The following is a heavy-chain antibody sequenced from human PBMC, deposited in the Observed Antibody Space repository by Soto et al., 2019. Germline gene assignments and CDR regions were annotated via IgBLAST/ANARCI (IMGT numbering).Heavy chain of an antibody. CDR1: GFTVSSNY. CDR2: IYSGGST. CDR3: ARGKDATTWENYYYYGMDV. D-gene: IGHD1-1*01. V-gene: IGHV3-53*01. Sequence: PGGSLRLSCAASGFTVSSNYMSWVRQAPGKGLEWVSVIYSGGSTYYADSLKGRFTISRYKSQNTLYLQMNSLRAEDTAVYYCARGKDATTWENYYYYGMDVWVQGTTVTVSS. J-gene: IGHJ6*02.